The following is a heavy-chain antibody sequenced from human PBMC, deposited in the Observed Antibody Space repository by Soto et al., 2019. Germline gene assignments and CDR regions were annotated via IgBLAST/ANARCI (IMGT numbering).Heavy chain of an antibody. V-gene: IGHV3-23*01. CDR2: ISGSGAEI. J-gene: IGHJ3*02. CDR1: GFTFSTYA. Sequence: GGSLRLSCAASGFTFSTYAMSWVRQAPGKGLEWVSAISGSGAEIYYTDSVRGRFAISRDNSIDTLFLQMSHLKTEDTAVYYCAHPRGYGVFDAYDIWGQGTMLTVSS. D-gene: IGHD2-8*01. CDR3: AHPRGYGVFDAYDI.